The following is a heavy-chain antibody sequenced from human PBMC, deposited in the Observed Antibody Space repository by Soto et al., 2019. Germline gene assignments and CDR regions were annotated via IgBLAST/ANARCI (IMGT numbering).Heavy chain of an antibody. CDR1: GSSISSSSYY. D-gene: IGHD3-3*01. Sequence: SETLSLTCTVSGSSISSSSYYWGWIRQPPGKGLEWIGSIYYSGSTYYNPSLKSRVTISVDTSKNQFSLELTSVTAADTAVYYCARLNDFWRGYWSGMDVWGQGTTVTVSS. V-gene: IGHV4-39*01. CDR3: ARLNDFWRGYWSGMDV. J-gene: IGHJ6*02. CDR2: IYYSGST.